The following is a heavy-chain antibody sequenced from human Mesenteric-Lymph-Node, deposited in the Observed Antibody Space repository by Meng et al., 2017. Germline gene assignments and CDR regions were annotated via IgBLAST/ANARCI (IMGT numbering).Heavy chain of an antibody. J-gene: IGHJ4*02. D-gene: IGHD1-26*01. CDR2: INSGNGKT. Sequence: QVQLVQSGAEVKKPGASVKVSCKASGYTFTNYAIQWVRQAPGQRLEWMGWINSGNGKTKYSEKFQGRVTITRDTSATTAYMELSSLRSEDVAVYYCARGLWEQSRYYFDSWGQGTLVTVSS. CDR1: GYTFTNYA. CDR3: ARGLWEQSRYYFDS. V-gene: IGHV1-3*01.